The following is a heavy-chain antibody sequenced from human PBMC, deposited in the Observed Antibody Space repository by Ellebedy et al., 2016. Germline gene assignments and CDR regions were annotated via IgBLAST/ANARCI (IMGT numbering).Heavy chain of an antibody. V-gene: IGHV1-18*01. CDR2: ISAYNGNT. CDR3: ARDGGSCSGGSCYPSYWYFDL. J-gene: IGHJ2*01. CDR1: GYTFTSYG. Sequence: ASVKVSXXASGYTFTSYGISWVRQAPGQGLEWMGWISAYNGNTNYAQKLQGRVTMTTDTSTSTAYMELRSLRSDDTAVYYCARDGGSCSGGSCYPSYWYFDLWGRGTLVTVSS. D-gene: IGHD2-15*01.